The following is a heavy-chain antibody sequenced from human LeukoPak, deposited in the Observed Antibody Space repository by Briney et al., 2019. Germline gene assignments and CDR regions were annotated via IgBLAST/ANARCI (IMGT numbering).Heavy chain of an antibody. CDR1: GFTFSSYG. CDR2: ISYDGSNK. J-gene: IGHJ4*02. CDR3: VKDPPPIED. Sequence: PGRSLRPSCAASGFTFSSYGMHWVRQAPGKGLEWVAVISYDGSNKYYADSVKGRFTISRDNSKNTLYLQMNSLRAEDTAVYYCVKDPPPIEDWGQGTLVTVSS. V-gene: IGHV3-30*18.